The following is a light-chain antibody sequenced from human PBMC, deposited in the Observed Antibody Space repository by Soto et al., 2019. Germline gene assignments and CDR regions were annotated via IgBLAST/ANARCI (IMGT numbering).Light chain of an antibody. CDR2: NVS. CDR1: SSDVGGHDS. J-gene: IGLJ1*01. Sequence: QSVLTQPASVSGSPGQSIPISCTGTSSDVGGHDSVSWYQQHPGKAPKLMIYNVSNRPSGVSNRFSGSKSGNTASLTISGLLAEDEADYFCTSYTSASTYVFGAGTKVTV. CDR3: TSYTSASTYV. V-gene: IGLV2-14*01.